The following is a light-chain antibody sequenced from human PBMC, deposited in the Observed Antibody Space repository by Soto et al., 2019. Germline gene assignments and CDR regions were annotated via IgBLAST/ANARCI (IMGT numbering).Light chain of an antibody. CDR1: QYITSY. CDR3: QQYYSYPRT. CDR2: AAS. J-gene: IGKJ1*01. Sequence: AIRMSQAPSSLSASTGDRVTITCRASQYITSYLAWYQQKPGKAPKLLIYAASTLQSGVPSRFSVSGSGTDFTLTITCLQSEDFATYYCQQYYSYPRTFGQGTKVEIK. V-gene: IGKV1-8*01.